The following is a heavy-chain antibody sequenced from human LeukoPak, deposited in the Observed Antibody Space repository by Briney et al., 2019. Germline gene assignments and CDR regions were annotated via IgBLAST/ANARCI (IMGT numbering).Heavy chain of an antibody. J-gene: IGHJ4*02. CDR1: GLTFSSYG. Sequence: GGSLRLSCAASGLTFSSYGMHWVRQAPGKGLEWVAFIRYDGSNKYYADSVKGRFTISRDNSKNTLYLQMNSLRAEDTAVYYCAKDPTLNYYYDSSGPWVHWGQGTLVTVS. CDR2: IRYDGSNK. CDR3: AKDPTLNYYYDSSGPWVH. D-gene: IGHD3-22*01. V-gene: IGHV3-30*02.